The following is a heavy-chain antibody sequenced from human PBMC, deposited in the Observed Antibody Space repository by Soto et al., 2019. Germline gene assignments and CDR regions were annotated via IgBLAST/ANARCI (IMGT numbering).Heavy chain of an antibody. D-gene: IGHD4-4*01. V-gene: IGHV3-33*01. Sequence: ESGGGVVQPGRSLRLSCAASGFTFSSYGMHWVRQAPGKGLEWVAVIWYDGSNKYYADSVKGRFTISRDNSKNTLYRQMNSLRAEDTAVYYCARDGELTTLDYWGQGTLVTVSS. CDR2: IWYDGSNK. CDR1: GFTFSSYG. CDR3: ARDGELTTLDY. J-gene: IGHJ4*02.